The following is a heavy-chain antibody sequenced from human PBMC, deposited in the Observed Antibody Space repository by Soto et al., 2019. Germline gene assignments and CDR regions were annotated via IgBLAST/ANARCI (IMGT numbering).Heavy chain of an antibody. D-gene: IGHD3-3*02. V-gene: IGHV1-3*01. CDR2: INAGSGNT. CDR1: GYTFSTYT. Sequence: EASVKVSCKAAGYTFSTYTMNWVRQAPGQSLEWMGWINAGSGNTKYSQNFQGRVSITRDTSASTVYMELTGLKSADTAMYYCARDTETLGPRANDALDIWGQGTMVTVSS. J-gene: IGHJ3*02. CDR3: ARDTETLGPRANDALDI.